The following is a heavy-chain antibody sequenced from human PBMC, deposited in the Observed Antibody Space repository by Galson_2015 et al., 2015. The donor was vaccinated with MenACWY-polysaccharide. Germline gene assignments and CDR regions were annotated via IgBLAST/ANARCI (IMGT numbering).Heavy chain of an antibody. CDR2: IQYDGSNK. Sequence: SLRLSCAASGSRFSHSGMHWVRQAPGKGLEWVAVIQYDGSNKVYADSVKGRFTISRDNSKNTVFLEVNTLGVEDTAVYYCAREGSRIVFHAFDIWGQGT. D-gene: IGHD2-2*01. CDR3: AREGSRIVFHAFDI. J-gene: IGHJ3*02. CDR1: GSRFSHSG. V-gene: IGHV3-33*01.